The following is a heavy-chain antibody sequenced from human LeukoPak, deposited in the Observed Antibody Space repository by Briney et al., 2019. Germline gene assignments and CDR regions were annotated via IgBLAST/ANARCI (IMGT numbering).Heavy chain of an antibody. V-gene: IGHV3-23*01. CDR1: GFTFSSFA. CDR2: SDGNGPNT. Sequence: PGGSLRLSCAASGFTFSSFAMTWVRQAPGKGLEWVSGSDGNGPNTYYADSVKGRFTISRDNSKNTLYLQMNSLRAEDTAVYYCARDRAVALYYGMNVWGQGTTVTVSS. CDR3: ARDRAVALYYGMNV. D-gene: IGHD6-19*01. J-gene: IGHJ6*02.